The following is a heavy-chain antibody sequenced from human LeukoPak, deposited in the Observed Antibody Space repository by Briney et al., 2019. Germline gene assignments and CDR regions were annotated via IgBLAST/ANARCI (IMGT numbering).Heavy chain of an antibody. J-gene: IGHJ5*02. CDR1: GYSFTSYW. Sequence: GESLKISRKGSGYSFTSYWIGWVRQMPGKGLEWMGIIYPGDSDTRYSPSFQGQVTISADKSISTAYLQWSSLKASDTAMYYCARHYPGEYCSSTSCNRGWFDPWGQGTLVTVSS. CDR2: IYPGDSDT. D-gene: IGHD2-2*01. CDR3: ARHYPGEYCSSTSCNRGWFDP. V-gene: IGHV5-51*01.